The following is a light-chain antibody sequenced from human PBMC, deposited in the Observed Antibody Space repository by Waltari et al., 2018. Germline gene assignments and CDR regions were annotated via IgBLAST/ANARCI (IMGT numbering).Light chain of an antibody. CDR3: LQDAENPHT. CDR1: QDIRNH. Sequence: AIQMTQSPSSLSASVGDRVTITCRARQDIRNHLAWYQHKPGKAPKLLIYVASNLQSGVPSRFSGSKSGTDVTLTISSLQAEDFATYYGLQDAENPHTFGQGTKLEI. CDR2: VAS. V-gene: IGKV1-6*01. J-gene: IGKJ2*01.